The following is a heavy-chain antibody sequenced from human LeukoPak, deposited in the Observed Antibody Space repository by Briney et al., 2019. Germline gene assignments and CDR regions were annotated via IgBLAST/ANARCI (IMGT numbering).Heavy chain of an antibody. Sequence: GGSLRLSCAASGFTFSNYRMHWVRQAPGKGLVCVSRINSDGSRTSYADSVKGRFTISRDNSRNTLYLQMNSLRAEDTAVYYCVKSYSGSYFRLFDSWGQGTLVTVSS. V-gene: IGHV3-74*01. CDR2: INSDGSRT. D-gene: IGHD1-26*01. CDR1: GFTFSNYR. J-gene: IGHJ4*02. CDR3: VKSYSGSYFRLFDS.